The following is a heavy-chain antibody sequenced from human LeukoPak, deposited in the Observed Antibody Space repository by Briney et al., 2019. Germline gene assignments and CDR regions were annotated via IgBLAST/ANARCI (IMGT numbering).Heavy chain of an antibody. Sequence: GGSLRLSCAASGFSFSGSAVHWVRQASGKGPEWIGRIRSTTNNYATTYAASMTGRLTISRDDSRNTAYLQMNSLKTEDTAVYYCTTSLDFWNWFDPWGQGTLVTVSS. CDR2: IRSTTNNYAT. V-gene: IGHV3-73*01. CDR3: TTSLDFWNWFDP. D-gene: IGHD3-3*01. CDR1: GFSFSGSA. J-gene: IGHJ5*02.